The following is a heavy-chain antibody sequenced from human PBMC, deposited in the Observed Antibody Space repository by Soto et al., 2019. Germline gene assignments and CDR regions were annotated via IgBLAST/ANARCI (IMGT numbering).Heavy chain of an antibody. CDR3: ARGVSYSSSWYYDY. D-gene: IGHD6-13*01. Sequence: QVQLVESGGGVVQPGRSLRLSCAASGFTFSSYGMHWDRQAPGQGLEWVAVIWYDGRNKYYADSVKGRFTISRDNSKNTLYLQMNSLRAEDTAVYYCARGVSYSSSWYYDYWGQGTLVTASS. CDR2: IWYDGRNK. CDR1: GFTFSSYG. J-gene: IGHJ4*02. V-gene: IGHV3-33*01.